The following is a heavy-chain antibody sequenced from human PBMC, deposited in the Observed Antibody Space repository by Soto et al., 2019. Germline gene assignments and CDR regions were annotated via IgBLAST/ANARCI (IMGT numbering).Heavy chain of an antibody. Sequence: SVKVSCKASGGTFSSYAISWVRQAPGQGLERMGGIIPIFGTANYAQKFQGRVTITADESTSTAYMELSSLRASDTAMYYCARGGVSTRTFDYWGQGTPVTVSS. D-gene: IGHD3-3*01. CDR2: IIPIFGTA. V-gene: IGHV1-69*13. J-gene: IGHJ4*02. CDR3: ARGGVSTRTFDY. CDR1: GGTFSSYA.